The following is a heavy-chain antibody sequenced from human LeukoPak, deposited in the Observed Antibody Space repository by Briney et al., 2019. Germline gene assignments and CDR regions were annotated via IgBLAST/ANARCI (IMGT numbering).Heavy chain of an antibody. CDR3: ARDHNWSGDCYSGMDV. CDR1: GFTVSTNY. CDR2: IYSGGST. V-gene: IGHV3-53*01. J-gene: IGHJ6*04. D-gene: IGHD3-3*01. Sequence: PGGSLRLSCAVSGFTVSTNYMRWVRQPPGKGLEWVSVIYSGGSTYYAESVKGRFTISRDNSKNPGYLQVNRLRLDDTAVYYCARDHNWSGDCYSGMDVWGKGITVTVSS.